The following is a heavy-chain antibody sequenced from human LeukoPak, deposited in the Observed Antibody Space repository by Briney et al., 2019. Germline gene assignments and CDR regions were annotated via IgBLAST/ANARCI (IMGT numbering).Heavy chain of an antibody. CDR1: GDGVSSNNAA. D-gene: IGHD6-19*01. Sequence: SQTLSLTCAISGDGVSSNNAAWNWIRQSPSRGLEWLGRTYYRSKWFFQYEVSVKSRMTINPDTSKNQFSLQVVSMTPDDTAAYYCARANEVAGSFDYWGQGILVTVSS. V-gene: IGHV6-1*01. CDR2: TYYRSKWFF. CDR3: ARANEVAGSFDY. J-gene: IGHJ4*02.